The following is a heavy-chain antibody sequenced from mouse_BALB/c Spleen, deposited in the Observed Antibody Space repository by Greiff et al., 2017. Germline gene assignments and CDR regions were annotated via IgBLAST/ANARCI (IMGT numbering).Heavy chain of an antibody. CDR3: AREDYGNSPLAY. J-gene: IGHJ3*01. Sequence: DVKLVESGGGLVTPGGSLKLSCAASGFTFSSYAMSWVRQSPEKRLEWVAVISSGGSYTYYPDTVTGRFTSSRDDAKNSLYLEMSSLRSEDTAMYYCAREDYGNSPLAYWGQGTLVTVSA. CDR1: GFTFSSYA. CDR2: ISSGGSYT. V-gene: IGHV5-9-4*01. D-gene: IGHD2-1*01.